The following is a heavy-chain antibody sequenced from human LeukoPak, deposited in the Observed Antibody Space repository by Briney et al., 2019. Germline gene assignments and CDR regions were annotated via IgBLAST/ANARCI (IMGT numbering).Heavy chain of an antibody. D-gene: IGHD6-13*01. Sequence: SETLSLTCTVPGGSISSYYWSWIRQPPGKGLEWIGYIYYSGSINYNPSLKSRVTMSIDTSKNHFSLNLNSVTAADTAIYYCALDSSGWSDDSFDIWGQGTMVTVSS. CDR2: IYYSGSI. J-gene: IGHJ3*02. CDR3: ALDSSGWSDDSFDI. V-gene: IGHV4-59*01. CDR1: GGSISSYY.